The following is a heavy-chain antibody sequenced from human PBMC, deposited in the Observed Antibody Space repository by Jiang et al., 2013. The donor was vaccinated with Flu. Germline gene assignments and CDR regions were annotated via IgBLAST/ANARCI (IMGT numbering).Heavy chain of an antibody. D-gene: IGHD3-22*01. CDR1: GHSFTSYW. J-gene: IGHJ4*02. CDR3: ARPATYYYDSSGHYPPGY. V-gene: IGHV5-10-1*01. CDR2: IDPADSYT. Sequence: GAEVKKPGESLRISCKDSGHSFTSYWISWLRQMPGKDLEWLGRIDPADSYTKYSPSFQGHVTISVDKSTNTAYLQWSSLRASDTAMYYCARPATYYYDSSGHYPPGYWGQGTLVTVSS.